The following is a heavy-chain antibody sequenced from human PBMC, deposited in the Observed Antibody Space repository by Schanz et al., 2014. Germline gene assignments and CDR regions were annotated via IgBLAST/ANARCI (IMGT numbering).Heavy chain of an antibody. CDR1: GDTFSKYN. V-gene: IGHV1-69*02. CDR3: ARGRGFYDY. D-gene: IGHD3-10*01. Sequence: QVQLVQSGPEVKKPGSSVKVSCQAFGDTFSKYNIMWVRQAPGQGLEWMGKIIPVLNIATYAQRFQGRVSITADTSTNTAYMELSSLTSEDTAVHYCARGRGFYDYWGQGTLVTFSS. CDR2: IIPVLNIA. J-gene: IGHJ4*02.